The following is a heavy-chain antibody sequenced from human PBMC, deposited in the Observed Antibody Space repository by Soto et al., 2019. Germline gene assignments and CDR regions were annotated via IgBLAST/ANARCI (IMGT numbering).Heavy chain of an antibody. Sequence: ASVKVSCKVSGYTLTELAMHWVRQAPGKGLEWMGGVAPEDGETIYAQKFQGRFTMTEDTSTDTAYMELSSLRSEDTAVYYCATNTYESSALVDYWGPGTLVTVSS. CDR3: ATNTYESSALVDY. J-gene: IGHJ4*02. V-gene: IGHV1-24*01. CDR2: VAPEDGET. CDR1: GYTLTELA. D-gene: IGHD3-22*01.